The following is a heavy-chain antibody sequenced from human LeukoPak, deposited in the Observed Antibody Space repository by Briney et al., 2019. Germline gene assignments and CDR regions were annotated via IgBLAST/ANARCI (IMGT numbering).Heavy chain of an antibody. CDR2: INQNGREK. D-gene: IGHD3-16*01. Sequence: WENLSLTCEVSGLAVSTDGMTWIPQAPGKGLERVASINQNGREKYYVDSVKGRFTISRDNAKDSLYLQMHSWRDEDPAFYSCAPSLGDDSGQGTLVTPSS. V-gene: IGHV3-7*01. J-gene: IGHJ4*02. CDR3: APSLGDD. CDR1: GLAVSTDG.